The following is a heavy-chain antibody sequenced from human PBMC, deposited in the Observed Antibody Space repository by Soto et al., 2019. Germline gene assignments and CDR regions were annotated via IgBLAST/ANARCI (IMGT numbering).Heavy chain of an antibody. Sequence: QVQLVQSGAEVKKPGASVKVSCKASGYTFTSYYRHWVRQAPGQGLECMGIINPSGGSTSYAQKFQGRVTMTRDTSTRTVYMELSSLRSEDTAVYYCAIERDCTNGVCYHGFDSWGKGTLVTVSS. J-gene: IGHJ4*02. V-gene: IGHV1-46*03. CDR1: GYTFTSYY. D-gene: IGHD2-8*01. CDR3: AIERDCTNGVCYHGFDS. CDR2: INPSGGST.